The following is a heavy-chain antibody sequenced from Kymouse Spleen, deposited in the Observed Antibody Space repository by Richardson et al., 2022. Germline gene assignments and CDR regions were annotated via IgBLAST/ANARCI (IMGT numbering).Heavy chain of an antibody. D-gene: IGHD3-10*01. J-gene: IGHJ4*02. CDR1: GGSFSGYY. Sequence: QVQLQQWGAGLLKPSETLSLTCAVYGGSFSGYYWSWIRQPPGKGLEWIGEINHSGSTNYNPSLKSRVTISVDTSKNQFSLKLSSVTAADTAVYYCARGVRGVIIFDYWGQGTLVTVSS. CDR2: INHSGST. V-gene: IGHV4-34*01. CDR3: ARGVRGVIIFDY.